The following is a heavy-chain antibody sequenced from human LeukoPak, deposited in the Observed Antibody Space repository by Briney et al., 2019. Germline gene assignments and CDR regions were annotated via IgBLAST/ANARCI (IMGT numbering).Heavy chain of an antibody. D-gene: IGHD3-10*01. V-gene: IGHV3-66*01. CDR2: IHSDDRT. CDR3: LQFAY. CDR1: GFTIYSNY. J-gene: IGHJ4*02. Sequence: PGGSLRLSCTASGFTIYSNYISWVRRAPGKGLEWVSIIHSDDRTYYADSVKGRFTISRGNSKNTVYLQMNSLRVEDTAIYYCLQFAYWGQGTLVTVSS.